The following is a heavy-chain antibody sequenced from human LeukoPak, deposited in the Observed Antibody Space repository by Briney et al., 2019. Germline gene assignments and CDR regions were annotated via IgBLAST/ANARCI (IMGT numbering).Heavy chain of an antibody. V-gene: IGHV3-21*01. J-gene: IGHJ4*02. D-gene: IGHD6-19*01. Sequence: GGSLRLSCAASGFTFSSYSMNWVRQAPGKGLEWVSSISSSSYIYYADSVKGRFTISRDNAENSLYLQMNSLRAEDTAVYYCAKDTATAVGYRSWGFDYWGQGTLVTVSS. CDR2: ISSSSYI. CDR1: GFTFSSYS. CDR3: AKDTATAVGYRSWGFDY.